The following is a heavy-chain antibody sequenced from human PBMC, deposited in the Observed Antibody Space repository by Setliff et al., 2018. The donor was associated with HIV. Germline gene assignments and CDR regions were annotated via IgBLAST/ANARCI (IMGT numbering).Heavy chain of an antibody. Sequence: GGSLRLSCAAPGFTFSDYYMNWIRRAPGKGLEWVSYISSTGNTIKYAASVRGRFTISRDNTRKSVYLEMNGLRAEDTAVYYCTTGEILPHFPYWGQGTLVTVSS. J-gene: IGHJ4*02. D-gene: IGHD3-10*01. CDR3: TTGEILPHFPY. V-gene: IGHV3-11*01. CDR1: GFTFSDYY. CDR2: ISSTGNTI.